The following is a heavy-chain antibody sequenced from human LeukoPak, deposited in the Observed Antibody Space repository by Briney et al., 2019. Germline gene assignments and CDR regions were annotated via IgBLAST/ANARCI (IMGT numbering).Heavy chain of an antibody. CDR3: ARGGGGSSTVTIYWFDP. CDR1: AGSITGFY. V-gene: IGHV4-59*01. D-gene: IGHD4-17*01. Sequence: PSETLSLTCNVSAGSITGFYWSWIRQPPGKGLEWLANVFYSGSTKYNPSLKSRVTILLDTPRNQFSLMVMSVTPADTAVYYCARGGGGSSTVTIYWFDPWGQGALVTVSS. J-gene: IGHJ5*02. CDR2: VFYSGST.